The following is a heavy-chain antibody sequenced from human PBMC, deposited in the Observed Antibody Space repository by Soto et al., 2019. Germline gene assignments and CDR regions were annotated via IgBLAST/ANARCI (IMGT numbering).Heavy chain of an antibody. J-gene: IGHJ3*02. Sequence: GASVKVSCKASRFTFTSYGICWVRQAPGQGLEWMGWISAYNGNTNYAQKLQGRVTMTTDTSTSTAYMELRSLRSDDTAVYYCARVAVRFGELFKDAFDIWGQGTMVTVSS. V-gene: IGHV1-18*01. CDR1: RFTFTSYG. D-gene: IGHD3-10*01. CDR3: ARVAVRFGELFKDAFDI. CDR2: ISAYNGNT.